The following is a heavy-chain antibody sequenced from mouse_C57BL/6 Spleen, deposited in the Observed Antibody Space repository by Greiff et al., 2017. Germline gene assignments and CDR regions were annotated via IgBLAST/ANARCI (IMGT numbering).Heavy chain of an antibody. J-gene: IGHJ3*01. D-gene: IGHD2-12*01. CDR2: IDPSDSYT. Sequence: QVQLQQPGAELVKPGASVKLSCKASGYTFTSYWMQWVKQRPGQGLEWIGEIDPSDSYTNYNQKFKDKATLTVDTSSSTAYMQLSSLTSEDSSVYYCALVTTGWFAYWGQGTLVTVSA. CDR1: GYTFTSYW. V-gene: IGHV1-50*01. CDR3: ALVTTGWFAY.